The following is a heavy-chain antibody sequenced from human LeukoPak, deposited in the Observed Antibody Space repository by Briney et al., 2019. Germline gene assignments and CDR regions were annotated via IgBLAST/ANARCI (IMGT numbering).Heavy chain of an antibody. CDR1: GYTFTSYG. Sequence: ASVKVSCKASGYTFTSYGISWVRQAPGQGLEWMGWISAYNGNTNYAQKLQGRVTMTTDTSTSTAYTELSSLRSEDTAVYYCACIRDRYCSGGSCLYFDYWGQGTLVTVSS. D-gene: IGHD2-15*01. J-gene: IGHJ4*02. V-gene: IGHV1-18*01. CDR3: ACIRDRYCSGGSCLYFDY. CDR2: ISAYNGNT.